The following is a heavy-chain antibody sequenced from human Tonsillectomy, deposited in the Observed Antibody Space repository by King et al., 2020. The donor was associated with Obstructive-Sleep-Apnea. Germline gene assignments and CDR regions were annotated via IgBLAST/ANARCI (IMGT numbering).Heavy chain of an antibody. CDR2: INAGKGNT. J-gene: IGHJ4*02. V-gene: IGHV1-3*01. CDR3: ARDRHSSGWYFFDY. D-gene: IGHD6-19*01. Sequence: QLVQSGAEVKKPGASVKVSCEASGYTFPSYTMHWVRQAPGQRLEWIGWINAGKGNTKYSQKFQGRVTITRDTSASTAYMELSSLRSEDTAVYYCARDRHSSGWYFFDYWGQGTLVTVSS. CDR1: GYTFPSYT.